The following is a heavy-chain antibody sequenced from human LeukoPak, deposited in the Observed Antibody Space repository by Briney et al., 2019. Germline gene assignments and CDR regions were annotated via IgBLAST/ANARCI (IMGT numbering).Heavy chain of an antibody. CDR2: ISGSGGST. Sequence: GGSLRLSCAASGFTFSSYAMSWVRQAPGKGLEWVSAISGSGGSTYYADSVKGRFTISRDNSKNTLYLQMNSLRAEDTAVYYCAKDWGSSSWYWVTDDAFDIWGQGTMVTVSS. V-gene: IGHV3-23*01. J-gene: IGHJ3*02. CDR1: GFTFSSYA. CDR3: AKDWGSSSWYWVTDDAFDI. D-gene: IGHD6-13*01.